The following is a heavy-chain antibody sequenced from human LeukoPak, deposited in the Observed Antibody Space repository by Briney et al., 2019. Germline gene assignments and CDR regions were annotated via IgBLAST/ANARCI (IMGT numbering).Heavy chain of an antibody. V-gene: IGHV4-34*01. CDR1: GGSFIDYY. Sequence: PSETLSLTCAVYGGSFIDYYWNWIRQSPGKGLEWLGEINHSGTTNYNPSLKSRVTISVDTSKNQFSLRLSSVTAADTAVYYCARGLRLPSRSTPAVPHVWGKGTTVTVS. D-gene: IGHD2/OR15-2a*01. CDR2: INHSGTT. J-gene: IGHJ6*03. CDR3: ARGLRLPSRSTPAVPHV.